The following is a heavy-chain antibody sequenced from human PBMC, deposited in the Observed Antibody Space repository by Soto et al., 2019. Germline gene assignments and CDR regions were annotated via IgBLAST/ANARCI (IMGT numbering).Heavy chain of an antibody. Sequence: PGESLKISCKGSGYSFTSYWIGWVRQMPGKGLEWMGIIYPGDSDTRYSPSFQGQVTISADKSISTAYLQWSSLKASDTAMYYCARLLPVDTAIDAFDIWGQGTMVTVS. CDR1: GYSFTSYW. CDR2: IYPGDSDT. D-gene: IGHD5-18*01. V-gene: IGHV5-51*01. J-gene: IGHJ3*02. CDR3: ARLLPVDTAIDAFDI.